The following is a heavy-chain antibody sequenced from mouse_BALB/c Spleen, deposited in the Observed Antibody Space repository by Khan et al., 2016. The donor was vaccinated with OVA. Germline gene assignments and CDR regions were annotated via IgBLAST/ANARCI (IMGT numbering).Heavy chain of an antibody. J-gene: IGHJ2*01. CDR1: GYSITSDYA. Sequence: EVKLLESGPGLVKPSQSLSLTCTVTGYSITSDYAWNLIRQFPGNKLEWMGYISYSGNTKYNPSLKSRISITRDTSKNQFFLQLNFVTSEDTATYYCAKIEGGDFDYWGQGTTLTVSS. CDR2: ISYSGNT. V-gene: IGHV3-2*02. CDR3: AKIEGGDFDY.